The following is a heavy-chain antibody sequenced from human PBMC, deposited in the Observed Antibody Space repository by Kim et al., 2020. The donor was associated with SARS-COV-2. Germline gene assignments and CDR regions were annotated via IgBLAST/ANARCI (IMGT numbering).Heavy chain of an antibody. J-gene: IGHJ6*03. CDR3: ARGAAGLDVFYYYYMDV. CDR1: GASISNSNYY. CDR2: ITYSGST. D-gene: IGHD2-2*03. V-gene: IGHV4-31*03. Sequence: SETLSLTCTVSGASISNSNYYWSWIRQHPEKGLEWIGYITYSGSTSYNPSLKSRVNMSVDTSKNQFSLRLSSLTAADMDLYYCARGAAGLDVFYYYYMDVGARGTTVSVS.